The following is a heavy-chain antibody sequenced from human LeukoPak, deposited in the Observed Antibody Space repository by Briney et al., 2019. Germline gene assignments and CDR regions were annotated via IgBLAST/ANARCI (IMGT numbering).Heavy chain of an antibody. V-gene: IGHV3-74*01. D-gene: IGHD6-13*01. CDR1: GFTFSSSW. Sequence: GGSLRLSCAASGFTFSSSWMHWVRQAPGKGLVWVPHINRDGRSTTYADSGKGQFTISRDNDKNTLYLQMNSLRAEDTAVYYCARSYSSTWPQHMDVWGQGTTVTVSS. CDR2: INRDGRST. J-gene: IGHJ6*02. CDR3: ARSYSSTWPQHMDV.